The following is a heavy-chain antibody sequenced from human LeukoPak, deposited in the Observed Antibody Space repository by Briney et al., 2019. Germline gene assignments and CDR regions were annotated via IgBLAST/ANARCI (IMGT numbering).Heavy chain of an antibody. Sequence: PGGSLRLSCAASGFTFSTYGMHWGRQAPGKGLEWVGFITSKPYGETSHYAASVSGRFSFSRDDSKSIAYLQMNSLKTEDTAVYYCVRHDGMVLPVWGQGTLVTVSS. J-gene: IGHJ4*02. CDR2: ITSKPYGETS. D-gene: IGHD3-3*01. CDR1: GFTFSTYG. CDR3: VRHDGMVLPV. V-gene: IGHV3-49*04.